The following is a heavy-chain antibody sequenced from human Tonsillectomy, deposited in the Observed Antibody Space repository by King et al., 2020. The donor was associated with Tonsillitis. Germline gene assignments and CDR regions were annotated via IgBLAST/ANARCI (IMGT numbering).Heavy chain of an antibody. J-gene: IGHJ3*02. D-gene: IGHD2-15*01. Sequence: VQLQESGPGLAKPSETLSLTCSVSGDSISSYYWIWIRQPAGKGLEWIGRIHSSGSTNYNPSLKSRVIMSMDTSKNQFSLKLNSVTAADTAVYFCARAVRGGSFDMWGQGTMVTVS. CDR2: IHSSGST. CDR1: GDSISSYY. CDR3: ARAVRGGSFDM. V-gene: IGHV4-4*07.